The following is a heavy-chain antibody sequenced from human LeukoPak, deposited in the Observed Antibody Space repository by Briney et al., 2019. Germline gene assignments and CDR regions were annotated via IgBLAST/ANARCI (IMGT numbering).Heavy chain of an antibody. D-gene: IGHD4-17*01. Sequence: APETLSLTCTVSGGSISSGSYYWSWVRQPAGKGLEWIGRIYTSGSTNYNPSLKSRVTISVDTSKNQFSLKLSSVTAADTAVYYCARDWGNYGDYGDWFDPWGQGTLVTVSS. J-gene: IGHJ5*02. CDR2: IYTSGST. CDR1: GGSISSGSYY. CDR3: ARDWGNYGDYGDWFDP. V-gene: IGHV4-61*02.